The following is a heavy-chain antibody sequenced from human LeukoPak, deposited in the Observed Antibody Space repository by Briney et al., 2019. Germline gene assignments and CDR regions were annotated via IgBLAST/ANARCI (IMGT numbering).Heavy chain of an antibody. V-gene: IGHV3-30*18. J-gene: IGHJ4*02. CDR1: GFTFSSYG. D-gene: IGHD1-26*01. Sequence: HPGGSLRLSCAASGFTFSSYGMHWVRQAPGKGLEWVAVISYDGSNKYYADSVKGRFTISRDNSKNTLYLQMNSLRAEDTAVYYCANLLSGSYFPRFDYWGQGTLVTVSS. CDR2: ISYDGSNK. CDR3: ANLLSGSYFPRFDY.